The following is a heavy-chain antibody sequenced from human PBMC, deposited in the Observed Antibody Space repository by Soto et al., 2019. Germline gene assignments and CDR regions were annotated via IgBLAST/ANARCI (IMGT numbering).Heavy chain of an antibody. D-gene: IGHD3-22*01. CDR3: ARTYDSSGYPHGWFDP. CDR2: ISAYNGNT. Sequence: ASVKVSCKASGYTFTSXGISWVRQAPGQVLEWMGWISAYNGNTNYAQKLQGRVTMTTDTSTSTAYMQLRSLRSDDTAVYYCARTYDSSGYPHGWFDPWGQGTLVPVSS. V-gene: IGHV1-18*04. CDR1: GYTFTSXG. J-gene: IGHJ5*02.